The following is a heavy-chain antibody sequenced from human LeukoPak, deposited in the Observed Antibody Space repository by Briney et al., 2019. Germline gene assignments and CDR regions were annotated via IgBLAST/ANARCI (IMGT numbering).Heavy chain of an antibody. CDR1: GYTFTGYY. J-gene: IGHJ5*02. CDR2: INPNSGGT. CDR3: TRPYYDFWSGYADNWFDP. D-gene: IGHD3-3*01. Sequence: GASVKVSCKASGYTFTGYYTYWVRQAPGQGLEWMGWINPNSGGTNYAQKFQGRVTMTRDTSISTAYMELSRLRSDDTAVYYCTRPYYDFWSGYADNWFDPWGQGTLVTVSS. V-gene: IGHV1-2*02.